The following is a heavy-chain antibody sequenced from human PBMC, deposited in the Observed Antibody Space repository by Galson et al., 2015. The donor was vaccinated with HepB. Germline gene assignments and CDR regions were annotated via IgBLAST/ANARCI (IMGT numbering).Heavy chain of an antibody. D-gene: IGHD2-15*01. CDR1: GYTFTSYD. CDR3: ARVGGGEIVVVVAATDDAFDI. V-gene: IGHV1-8*01. Sequence: SVKVSCKASGYTFTSYDINWVRQATGQGLEWMGWMNPNSGNTGYAQKFQGRVTMTRNTSISTAYMELSSLRSEDTAVYYCARVGGGEIVVVVAATDDAFDIWGQGTMVTVSS. CDR2: MNPNSGNT. J-gene: IGHJ3*02.